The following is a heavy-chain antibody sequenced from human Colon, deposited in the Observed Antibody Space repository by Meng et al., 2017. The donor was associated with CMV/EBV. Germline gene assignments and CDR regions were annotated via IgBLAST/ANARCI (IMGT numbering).Heavy chain of an antibody. D-gene: IGHD3-10*01. Sequence: GSLRLSCTVSGASINNYYWSWIRQSPGKGLEWIGYILYTGTTKYNPSLRSRVTISLDTSKNQLSLKVNSVTAADTAVYYCARTGVSFVELRDWGQGTLVTVSS. V-gene: IGHV4-59*01. J-gene: IGHJ4*02. CDR1: GASINNYY. CDR2: ILYTGTT. CDR3: ARTGVSFVELRD.